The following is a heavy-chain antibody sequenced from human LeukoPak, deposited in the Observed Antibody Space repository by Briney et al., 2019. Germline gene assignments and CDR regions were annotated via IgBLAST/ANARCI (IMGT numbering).Heavy chain of an antibody. CDR2: IKEDGSEA. J-gene: IGHJ4*02. V-gene: IGHV3-7*04. Sequence: GGSLRLSCAASGFPFSGYWMTWVRQAPGRGLEWVATIKEDGSEAYFGDSVKGRFAISRDNAKNSLYLQMNSLRGEDTAVYYCARGGANRSDYWGQGTLVTVSS. CDR1: GFPFSGYW. D-gene: IGHD3-16*01. CDR3: ARGGANRSDY.